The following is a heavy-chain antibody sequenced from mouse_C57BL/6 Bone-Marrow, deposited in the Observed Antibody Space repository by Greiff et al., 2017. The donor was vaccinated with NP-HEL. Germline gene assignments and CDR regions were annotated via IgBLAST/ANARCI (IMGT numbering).Heavy chain of an antibody. CDR3: ARRIYYDYDVGAMDY. CDR1: GFTFSSYA. J-gene: IGHJ4*01. D-gene: IGHD2-4*01. Sequence: EVQVVESGGGLVKPGGSLKLSCAASGFTFSSYAMSWVRQTPEKRLEWVATISDGGSYTYYPDNVKGRFTISRDNAKNNLYLQMSHLKSEDTAMYYCARRIYYDYDVGAMDYWGQGTSVTVSS. V-gene: IGHV5-4*01. CDR2: ISDGGSYT.